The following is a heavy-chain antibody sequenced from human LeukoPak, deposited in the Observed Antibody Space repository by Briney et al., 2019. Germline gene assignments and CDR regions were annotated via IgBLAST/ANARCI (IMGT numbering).Heavy chain of an antibody. D-gene: IGHD4-17*01. Sequence: SQTLSLTCTVSGGSISSGGYYWSWIRQHPGKGLEWLGYIYYSGSTYYNPSLKSRVTISVDTSKNQFSLKLSSVTAADTAVYYCARHYGDYGPAPHYYYYYMDVWGKGTTVTVSS. CDR1: GGSISSGGYY. J-gene: IGHJ6*03. CDR3: ARHYGDYGPAPHYYYYYMDV. CDR2: IYYSGST. V-gene: IGHV4-31*03.